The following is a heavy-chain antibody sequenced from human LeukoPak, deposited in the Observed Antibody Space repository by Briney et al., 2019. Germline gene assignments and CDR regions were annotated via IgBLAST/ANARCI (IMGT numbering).Heavy chain of an antibody. CDR2: INHSGST. CDR1: GGSFSGYY. V-gene: IGHV4-34*01. J-gene: IGHJ3*02. CDR3: ASSRVAAASAFDI. D-gene: IGHD2-15*01. Sequence: SETLSLTCAVYGGSFSGYYWSWIRQPPGKGLEWIGEINHSGSTNYNPSLKSRVTISVDTSKNQFSLKLSSVTAADTAVYYCASSRVAAASAFDIWGQGTMVTVS.